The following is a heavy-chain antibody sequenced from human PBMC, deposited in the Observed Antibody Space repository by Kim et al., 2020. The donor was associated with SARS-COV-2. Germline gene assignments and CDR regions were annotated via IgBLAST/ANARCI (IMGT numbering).Heavy chain of an antibody. CDR2: IYYSGTT. Sequence: SETLSLTCTVSGGSISSSDYYWDWVRQPPGKGLDWIGSIYYSGTTYYNPSLKSRVAISIDTSRNQFFMNLTSVIATDTAIYYCARSGRTDHYYAMDVWGQGTTVTVSS. J-gene: IGHJ6*02. D-gene: IGHD1-26*01. V-gene: IGHV4-39*01. CDR1: GGSISSSDYY. CDR3: ARSGRTDHYYAMDV.